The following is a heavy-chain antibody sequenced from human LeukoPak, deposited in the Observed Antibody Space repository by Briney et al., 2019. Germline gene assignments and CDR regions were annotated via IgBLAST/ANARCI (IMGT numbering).Heavy chain of an antibody. CDR1: GFTFSDHE. CDR2: ISRSSHTI. J-gene: IGHJ4*02. CDR3: ARESAVTGKPLSFDY. D-gene: IGHD2-21*02. V-gene: IGHV3-48*03. Sequence: GGSLRLSCAASGFTFSDHEMNWVRQAPGKGLEWLSYISRSSHTIFYADSVKGRFTISRGNAKNSLNLQMNSLRAEDTAVYYCARESAVTGKPLSFDYWGQGTLVTVSS.